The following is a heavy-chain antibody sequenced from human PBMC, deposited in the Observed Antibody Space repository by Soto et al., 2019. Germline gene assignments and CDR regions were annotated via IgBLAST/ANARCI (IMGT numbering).Heavy chain of an antibody. CDR3: AADYGSGSYYVRGYFDY. V-gene: IGHV4-4*02. J-gene: IGHJ4*02. CDR2: IYHSGST. D-gene: IGHD3-10*01. Sequence: PSETLSLTCAVSGGAIISSNCLMLFRHPAGEGLEWIGEIYHSGSTNYNPPLKSRLTISIDKSKNQFSLKLTSVTAADTAVYYCAADYGSGSYYVRGYFDYWGQGTLVTVSS. CDR1: GGAIISSNC.